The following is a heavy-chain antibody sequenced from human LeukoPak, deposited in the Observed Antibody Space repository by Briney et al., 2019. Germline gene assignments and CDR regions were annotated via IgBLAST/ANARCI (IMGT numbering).Heavy chain of an antibody. J-gene: IGHJ6*03. CDR2: IYTSGST. Sequence: SQTLSLTCTVSGGSISSGSYYWSWIRQPAGKGLEWIGRIYTSGSTNYNPSLKSRVTISVDTSKNQFSLKLSSVTAADTAVYYCARGGPGWGLPRYYYYMDVWGKGTTVTVSS. D-gene: IGHD1-26*01. V-gene: IGHV4-61*02. CDR1: GGSISSGSYY. CDR3: ARGGPGWGLPRYYYYMDV.